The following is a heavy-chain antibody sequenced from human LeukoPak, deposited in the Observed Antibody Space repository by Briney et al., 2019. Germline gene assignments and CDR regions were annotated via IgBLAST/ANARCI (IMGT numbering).Heavy chain of an antibody. D-gene: IGHD6-19*01. J-gene: IGHJ5*02. CDR1: GYTFTSYG. CDR2: ISAYNGNT. Sequence: GASVKVSCKASGYTFTSYGISWVRQAPGQGLEWMGWISAYNGNTNYAQKLQGRVTMTTDTSTSTAYMELRSLRSDDTAVYYCAIRNYQWRDRYRPRTWFDPWGQGTLVTVSS. V-gene: IGHV1-18*01. CDR3: AIRNYQWRDRYRPRTWFDP.